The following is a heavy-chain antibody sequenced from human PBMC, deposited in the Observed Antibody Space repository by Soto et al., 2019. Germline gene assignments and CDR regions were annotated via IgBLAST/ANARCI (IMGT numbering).Heavy chain of an antibody. V-gene: IGHV3-23*01. CDR2: ISYDGGNT. D-gene: IGHD2-21*01. Sequence: GGSMRLSCAASGFTFSSYAMNWVRQAPGRGLEWVSTISYDGGNTYYPHSVKGRFTISRDNSKNTLYLQMNSLRAEDAAVYYCAKGGIGWFDPWGQGTLVTVSS. CDR3: AKGGIGWFDP. J-gene: IGHJ5*02. CDR1: GFTFSSYA.